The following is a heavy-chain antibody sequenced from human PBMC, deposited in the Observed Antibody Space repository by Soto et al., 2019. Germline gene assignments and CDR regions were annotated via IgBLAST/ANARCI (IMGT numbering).Heavy chain of an antibody. D-gene: IGHD3-22*01. CDR3: ARDRYYDSSGYYILQEGSAIDY. V-gene: IGHV1-46*03. CDR2: INPSGGST. J-gene: IGHJ4*02. CDR1: GYTFTSYY. Sequence: QVQLVQSGAEVKKPGASVKVSCKASGYTFTSYYMHWVRQAPGQGLEWMGIINPSGGSTSYAQKFQGRVTMTRDTSTSTVYMELSSLRSEDTAVYYWARDRYYDSSGYYILQEGSAIDYWGQGTLVTVSS.